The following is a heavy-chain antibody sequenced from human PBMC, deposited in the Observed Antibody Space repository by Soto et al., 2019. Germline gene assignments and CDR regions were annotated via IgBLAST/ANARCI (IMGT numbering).Heavy chain of an antibody. V-gene: IGHV3-30*18. CDR3: AKDTFAYCSGGSCLYYYGMDV. Sequence: QAQLVESGGGAVQPGRSLRLSCAAPGFTFTTYGMHWVRQAPGKGLEWVAVISYDGRSKYYADSVKGRFTVSRDNSNNTVYLQLNSLRAEETAVYYCAKDTFAYCSGGSCLYYYGMDVWGQGTTVTVSS. D-gene: IGHD2-15*01. CDR2: ISYDGRSK. CDR1: GFTFTTYG. J-gene: IGHJ6*02.